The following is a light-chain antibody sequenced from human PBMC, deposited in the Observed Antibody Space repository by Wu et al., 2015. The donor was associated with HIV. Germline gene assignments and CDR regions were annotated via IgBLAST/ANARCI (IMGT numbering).Light chain of an antibody. CDR2: GAS. Sequence: EIVMTQSPATLSVSPGEGATLSCRASQNVNSNLVWYQQKPGQAPRLLIYGASTRATGIPARFSGSGSGTDFSLTISRLEPEDFAVYYCHQYGRSPPFTFGPGTKWMS. CDR1: QNVNSN. V-gene: IGKV3-15*01. J-gene: IGKJ3*01. CDR3: HQYGRSPPFT.